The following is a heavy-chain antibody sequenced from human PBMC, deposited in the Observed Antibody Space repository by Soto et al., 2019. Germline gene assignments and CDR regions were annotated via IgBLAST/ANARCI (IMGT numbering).Heavy chain of an antibody. CDR1: GYTFTSYY. J-gene: IGHJ4*02. Sequence: ASVKVSCKASGYTFTSYYMHWVRQAPGQGLEWMGIINPSGGSTSYAQKFQGRVTMTRDTSTSTVYMELSSLRSEDTAVYYCARGPTHSSLLGYDPYFDYWGQGTLVTSPQ. D-gene: IGHD2-15*01. CDR2: INPSGGST. CDR3: ARGPTHSSLLGYDPYFDY. V-gene: IGHV1-46*03.